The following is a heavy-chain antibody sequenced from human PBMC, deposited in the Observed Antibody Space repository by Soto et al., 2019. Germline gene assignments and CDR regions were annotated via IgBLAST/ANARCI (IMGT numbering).Heavy chain of an antibody. J-gene: IGHJ4*02. CDR1: GVSITGSY. CDR2: VYHSGTT. V-gene: IGHV4-59*13. CDR3: ASSPPYYYDSSGYYYDY. Sequence: PSETLSLTXSVSGVSITGSYWSWIRQPPGKTLEWIGYVYHSGTTTYNPSLKSRVSISVDTSKNQFSLRLTSVIAADTAVYYCASSPPYYYDSSGYYYDYWGQGTLVTVSS. D-gene: IGHD3-22*01.